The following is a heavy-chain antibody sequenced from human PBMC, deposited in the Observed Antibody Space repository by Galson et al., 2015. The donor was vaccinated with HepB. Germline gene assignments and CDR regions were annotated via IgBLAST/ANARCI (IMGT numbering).Heavy chain of an antibody. Sequence: SVKVSCKASGYTFTSYYMHWVRQAPGQGLEWMGIINPSGGSTSYAQKFQGRVTMTRDTSTSTVYMELSSQRSEDTAVYYCARDSGYCSGGSCYSDGMDVWGQGTTVTVSS. CDR2: INPSGGST. J-gene: IGHJ6*02. CDR3: ARDSGYCSGGSCYSDGMDV. CDR1: GYTFTSYY. D-gene: IGHD2-15*01. V-gene: IGHV1-46*01.